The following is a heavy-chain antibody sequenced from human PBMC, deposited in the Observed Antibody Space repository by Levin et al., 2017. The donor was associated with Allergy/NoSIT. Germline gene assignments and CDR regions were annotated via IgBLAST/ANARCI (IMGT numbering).Heavy chain of an antibody. Sequence: ASVKVSCAASGFTVSSNYMSWVRQAPGKGLEWVSVIYSGGSTYYADSVKGRFTISRDNSKNTLYLQMNSLRAADTAVYYCARLGGDYYDSSGYYPHYFDSWGQGTLVTVSS. CDR1: GFTVSSNY. D-gene: IGHD3-22*01. CDR3: ARLGGDYYDSSGYYPHYFDS. J-gene: IGHJ4*02. V-gene: IGHV3-53*01. CDR2: IYSGGST.